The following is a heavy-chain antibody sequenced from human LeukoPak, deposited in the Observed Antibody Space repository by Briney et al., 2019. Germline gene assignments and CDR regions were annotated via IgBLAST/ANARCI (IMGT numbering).Heavy chain of an antibody. V-gene: IGHV3-66*01. J-gene: IGHJ4*02. CDR3: ARDIYDATGY. CDR2: IYSGGIT. Sequence: TGGSLRLSCAASGFTFSSYGMHWVRQAPGKGLEWVSLIYSGGITNYADSVRGRFTISRDIPGKTVYLQMNSLRAEDTAVYYCARDIYDATGYWGQGTLVTVSS. CDR1: GFTFSSYG. D-gene: IGHD3-22*01.